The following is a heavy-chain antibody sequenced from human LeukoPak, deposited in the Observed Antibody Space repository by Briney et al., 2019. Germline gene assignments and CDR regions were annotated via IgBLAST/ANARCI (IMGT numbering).Heavy chain of an antibody. Sequence: GESLKISCKGSGYRFTSNWIGWVRQMPGKGLEWMGIMYPGDSDIRYSPSFQGQVTISADKSISTAYLQWGSLKASDTAMYYCARRGPVSGWFGDWGQGTLVTVSS. D-gene: IGHD6-19*01. V-gene: IGHV5-51*01. CDR1: GYRFTSNW. CDR2: MYPGDSDI. CDR3: ARRGPVSGWFGD. J-gene: IGHJ4*02.